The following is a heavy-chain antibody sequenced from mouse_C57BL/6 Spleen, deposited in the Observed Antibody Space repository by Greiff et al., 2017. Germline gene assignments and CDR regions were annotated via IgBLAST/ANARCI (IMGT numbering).Heavy chain of an antibody. V-gene: IGHV3-1*01. J-gene: IGHJ4*01. CDR1: GYTITSGYD. CDR3: ARACEYYDSSSYYAMDY. CDR2: ISYSGST. Sequence: EVLLVESGPGMVKPSQSLSLTCTVSGYTITSGYDWHWIRHFPGNKLEWMGYISYSGSTNYNHSLKSRISITHDTSKNHVFLKLNSVTTEDTATYYCARACEYYDSSSYYAMDYWGQGPSVTVSS. D-gene: IGHD1-1*01.